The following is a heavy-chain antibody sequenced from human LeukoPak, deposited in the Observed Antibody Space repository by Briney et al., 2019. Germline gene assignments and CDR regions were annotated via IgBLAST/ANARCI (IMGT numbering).Heavy chain of an antibody. CDR2: ISGSGGST. J-gene: IGHJ5*02. Sequence: PGGSLRLSCAASGFTFSSYAMSWVRQAPGKGLEWVSAISGSGGSTYYADSVKGRFTISRDNSKNTLYLQMNSLRAEDTAVYYCARAEQLVPGGWFDPWGQGTLVTVSS. CDR1: GFTFSSYA. CDR3: ARAEQLVPGGWFDP. V-gene: IGHV3-23*01. D-gene: IGHD6-13*01.